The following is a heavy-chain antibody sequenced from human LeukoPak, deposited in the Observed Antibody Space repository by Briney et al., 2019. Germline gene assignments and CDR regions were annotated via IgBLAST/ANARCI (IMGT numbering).Heavy chain of an antibody. CDR1: GFSFSSYA. V-gene: IGHV3-64D*09. D-gene: IGHD4-23*01. CDR2: ISSDGGKT. J-gene: IGHJ4*02. CDR3: VKDRWVDY. Sequence: QPGGSLRLSCSTSGFSFSSYAMHWVPQAPGKGLEYVSSISSDGGKTYYPDSVKGRFTVSRDNSKSTLYLQMSSLRSEDTAVYYCVKDRWVDYWGQGILVTVSS.